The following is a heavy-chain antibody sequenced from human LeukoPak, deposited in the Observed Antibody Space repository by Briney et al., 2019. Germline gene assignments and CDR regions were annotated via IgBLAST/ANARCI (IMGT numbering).Heavy chain of an antibody. Sequence: SETLSLTCTVSGGSVSSGTYYWSWIRQPPGKGLEWIGYIYYSGSTNYNPSLKSRVTISIDTSKNQFSLKLRSVTLGDTPVYYGARGGGSSGWPYFDYWGQGTLVTVSS. CDR1: GGSVSSGTYY. CDR2: IYYSGST. D-gene: IGHD6-19*01. V-gene: IGHV4-61*01. CDR3: ARGGGSSGWPYFDY. J-gene: IGHJ4*02.